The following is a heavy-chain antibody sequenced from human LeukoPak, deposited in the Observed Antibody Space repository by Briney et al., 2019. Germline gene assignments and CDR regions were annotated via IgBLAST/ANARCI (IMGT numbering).Heavy chain of an antibody. CDR3: ARAPERWYSYGSYTYYYMDV. CDR2: IYYSGST. D-gene: IGHD5-18*01. V-gene: IGHV4-39*07. Sequence: SETLSLTCTVSGGSISSSSYYWGWIRQPPGKGLEWIGSIYYSGSTNYNPSLKSRVTISVDTSKNQFSLKLSSVTAADTAVYYCARAPERWYSYGSYTYYYMDVWGKGTTVTVSS. J-gene: IGHJ6*03. CDR1: GGSISSSSYY.